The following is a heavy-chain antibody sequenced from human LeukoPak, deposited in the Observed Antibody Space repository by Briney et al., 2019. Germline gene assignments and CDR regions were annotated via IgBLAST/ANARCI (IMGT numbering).Heavy chain of an antibody. Sequence: GGSLRLSCAASGFTFNSYSMNWVREAPGKGLEWVSSISSSGSYIYYADSVKGRFTISRDNAKNSLYLQMNSLRAEDTAVYYCARAAGPGSCSSTSCYSHGAFDIWGQGTIVTVSS. CDR2: ISSSGSYI. CDR1: GFTFNSYS. CDR3: ARAAGPGSCSSTSCYSHGAFDI. J-gene: IGHJ3*02. D-gene: IGHD2-2*01. V-gene: IGHV3-21*01.